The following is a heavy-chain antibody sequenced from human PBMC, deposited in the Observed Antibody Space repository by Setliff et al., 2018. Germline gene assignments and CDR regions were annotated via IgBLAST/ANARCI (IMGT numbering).Heavy chain of an antibody. CDR2: INHSGST. Sequence: SETLSLTCTVSGGSISSYYWSWIRQPPGKGLEWIGEINHSGSTNYNPSLKSRVTISVDTSKNQFSLKLSSVTAADTAVYYCARGANFWSGYIDYWGQGTLVTSPQ. CDR1: GGSISSYY. D-gene: IGHD3-3*01. CDR3: ARGANFWSGYIDY. V-gene: IGHV4-34*01. J-gene: IGHJ4*02.